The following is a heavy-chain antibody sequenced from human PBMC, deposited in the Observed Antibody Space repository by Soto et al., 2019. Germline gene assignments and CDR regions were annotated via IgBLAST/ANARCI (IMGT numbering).Heavy chain of an antibody. CDR2: ISYDGSNK. J-gene: IGHJ4*02. CDR3: AREGGDYYDSSGYYPALDY. Sequence: ESGGGVVQPGRSLRLSCAASGFTFSSYAMHWVRQAPGKGLEWVAVISYDGSNKYYADSVKGRFTISRDNSKNTLYLQMNSLRAEDTAVYYCAREGGDYYDSSGYYPALDYWGQGTLVTVSS. CDR1: GFTFSSYA. D-gene: IGHD3-22*01. V-gene: IGHV3-30-3*01.